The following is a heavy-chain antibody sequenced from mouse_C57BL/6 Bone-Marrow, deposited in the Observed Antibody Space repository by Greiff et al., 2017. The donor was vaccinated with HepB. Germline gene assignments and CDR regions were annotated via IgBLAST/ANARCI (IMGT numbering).Heavy chain of an antibody. CDR2: IYPGSGST. CDR3: ARRYYGSFFMDY. Sequence: QVQLQQPGAELVKPGASVKMSCKASGYTFTSYWITWVKQRTGQGLEWIGDIYPGSGSTNYNEKFKSKATLTVDTSSSTAYMQLSSLTSEDSAVYYCARRYYGSFFMDYWGQGTSVTVSS. CDR1: GYTFTSYW. V-gene: IGHV1-55*01. D-gene: IGHD1-1*01. J-gene: IGHJ4*01.